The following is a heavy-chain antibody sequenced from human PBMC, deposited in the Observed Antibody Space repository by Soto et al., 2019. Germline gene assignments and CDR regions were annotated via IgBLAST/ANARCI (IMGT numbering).Heavy chain of an antibody. Sequence: ASETLSLTCTVSGGSISSYYWSWIRQPPGKGLEWIGYIYYSGSTNYNPSLKSRVTISVDTSKNQFSLKLSSVTAADTAVYYCARDTPGHSSGWYHPYYYGMDVWGQGTTVTVSS. CDR2: IYYSGST. CDR3: ARDTPGHSSGWYHPYYYGMDV. CDR1: GGSISSYY. D-gene: IGHD6-19*01. V-gene: IGHV4-59*01. J-gene: IGHJ6*02.